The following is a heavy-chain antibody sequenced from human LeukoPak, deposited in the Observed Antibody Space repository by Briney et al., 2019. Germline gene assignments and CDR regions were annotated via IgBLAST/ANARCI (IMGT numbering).Heavy chain of an antibody. Sequence: GGSLRLSCAASGFTFDDYAMHWVRQAPGKGLEWVSLISWDGGSTYYADSVKGRFTISRDNSKNSLYLQMNSLRAEDTALYYCAKDKGYSSGWRVSGTGMDVWGKGTTVTVSS. CDR3: AKDKGYSSGWRVSGTGMDV. J-gene: IGHJ6*04. CDR1: GFTFDDYA. V-gene: IGHV3-43D*03. D-gene: IGHD6-19*01. CDR2: ISWDGGST.